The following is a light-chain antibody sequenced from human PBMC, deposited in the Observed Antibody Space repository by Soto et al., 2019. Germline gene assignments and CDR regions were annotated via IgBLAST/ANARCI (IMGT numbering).Light chain of an antibody. CDR2: DVS. CDR3: SSYTSSSTVV. V-gene: IGLV2-14*03. Sequence: QSALTQPASVSGSPGQSITISCTGTSSDVGGYNYVSWYQQHPGKAPKLMIYDVSNRPSGVSNRFSGSKSDKTASLPISGLQAEDEADYYCSSYTSSSTVVFGTATKLTVL. J-gene: IGLJ1*01. CDR1: SSDVGGYNY.